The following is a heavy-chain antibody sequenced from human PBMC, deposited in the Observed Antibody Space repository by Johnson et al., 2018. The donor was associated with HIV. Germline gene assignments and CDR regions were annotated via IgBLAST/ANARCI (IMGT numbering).Heavy chain of an antibody. D-gene: IGHD3-16*02. Sequence: VQLVESGGGVVRPGGSLTLSCEASAFTFDDYGMSWVRQGPGKGPEWVSGINWNGESTGYAESVKGRFTISRDNAKNSLYLQMNSLRAEDTAMYYCARGSLIVIVSDAFDIWGQGTMVTVSS. V-gene: IGHV3-20*04. J-gene: IGHJ3*02. CDR2: INWNGEST. CDR3: ARGSLIVIVSDAFDI. CDR1: AFTFDDYG.